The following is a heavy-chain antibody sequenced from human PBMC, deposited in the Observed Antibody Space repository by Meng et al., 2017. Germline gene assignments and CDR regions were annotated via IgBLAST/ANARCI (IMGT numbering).Heavy chain of an antibody. D-gene: IGHD3-22*01. CDR3: ASGTYYYDSSGYYYVGNLDY. V-gene: IGHV3-11*04. Sequence: GGSLRLSCAASGFTFSDYYMSWIRQAPGKGLEWVSYISSSGSTIYYADSVKGRFTIPRDNAKNSLYLQMNSLRAEDTAVYYCASGTYYYDSSGYYYVGNLDYWGQGTLVTVSS. J-gene: IGHJ4*02. CDR2: ISSSGSTI. CDR1: GFTFSDYY.